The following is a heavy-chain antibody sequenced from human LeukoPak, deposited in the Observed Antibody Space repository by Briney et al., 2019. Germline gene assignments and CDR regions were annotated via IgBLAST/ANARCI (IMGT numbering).Heavy chain of an antibody. J-gene: IGHJ6*03. V-gene: IGHV3-21*01. CDR3: ARGTNYVSFYYYYMDV. CDR1: GFTFSSYS. CDR2: ISSSSSYI. D-gene: IGHD1-7*01. Sequence: PGGSLRLSCAASGFTFSSYSVNWVRQAPGKGLEWVSSISSSSSYIYYADSVKGRFTISRDNAKNSLYLQTNSLRAEDTAVYYCARGTNYVSFYYYYMDVWGKGTTVTVSS.